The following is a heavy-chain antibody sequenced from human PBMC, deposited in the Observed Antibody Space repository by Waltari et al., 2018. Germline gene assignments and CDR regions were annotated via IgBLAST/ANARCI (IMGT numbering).Heavy chain of an antibody. Sequence: VRLVESGGGLVQPGGSLRLSCAASGFTFTSYAMRWVRQAPGKGLEWVSAISGSGGATYYADSMKGRFTISRDNSKNTVYLQINSLRAEDTAIYYCKGQTDYWGQGTLVTVSS. CDR3: KGQTDY. J-gene: IGHJ4*02. V-gene: IGHV3-23*04. CDR2: ISGSGGAT. CDR1: GFTFTSYA.